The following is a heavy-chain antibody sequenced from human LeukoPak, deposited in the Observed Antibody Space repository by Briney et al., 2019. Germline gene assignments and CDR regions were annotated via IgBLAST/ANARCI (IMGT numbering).Heavy chain of an antibody. CDR2: IYSGGST. CDR1: GFTVSSNY. Sequence: GGSLRLSCAASGFTVSSNYMSWVRQAPGKGLEWVSVIYSGGSTYYADSVRGRFTISRDNSKNTLYLQMNSLRAEDTAVYYCARAPYCSGGSCYSQNWFDPWGQGTLVTVSS. J-gene: IGHJ5*02. V-gene: IGHV3-66*01. D-gene: IGHD2-15*01. CDR3: ARAPYCSGGSCYSQNWFDP.